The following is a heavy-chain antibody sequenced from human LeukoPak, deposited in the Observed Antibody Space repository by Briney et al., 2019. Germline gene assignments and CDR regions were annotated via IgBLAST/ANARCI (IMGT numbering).Heavy chain of an antibody. D-gene: IGHD6-13*01. CDR3: ARGIAAAGYAFDI. J-gene: IGHJ3*02. CDR2: INAGNGNT. V-gene: IGHV1-3*01. CDR1: GYTFADYG. Sequence: ASVKVSCKASGYTFADYGVHWVRQAPGQRLEWMGWINAGNGNTKYSQNFQGRVTITRDTSASIAYMDLSGLRSEDTAVYYCARGIAAAGYAFDIWGQGTMVTVSS.